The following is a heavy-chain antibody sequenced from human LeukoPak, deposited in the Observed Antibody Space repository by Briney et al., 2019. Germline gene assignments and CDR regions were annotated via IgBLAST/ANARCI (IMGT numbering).Heavy chain of an antibody. CDR1: GGSISSYY. V-gene: IGHV4-59*08. Sequence: PSETLSLTCTVSGGSISSYYWSWIRQPPGKGLEWIGYIYYSGSTNYNPSLKSRVTISVDTSKNQFSLKLSSVTAADTAVYYCARVVSSGWAGFDYWGQGTLVTVSS. CDR3: ARVVSSGWAGFDY. CDR2: IYYSGST. J-gene: IGHJ4*02. D-gene: IGHD6-19*01.